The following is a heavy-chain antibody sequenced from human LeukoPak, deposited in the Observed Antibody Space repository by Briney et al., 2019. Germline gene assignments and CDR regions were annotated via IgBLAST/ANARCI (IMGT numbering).Heavy chain of an antibody. CDR2: INHSGST. D-gene: IGHD4-17*01. CDR1: GGSISTTSYY. V-gene: IGHV4-39*07. J-gene: IGHJ6*04. Sequence: SETLSLTCTVSGGSISTTSYYWGWIRQPPGKGLEWIGEINHSGSTNYNPSLKSRDTISVDTSKNQFSLKMTSVTAADTAVYYCATLRSGHYYYSMDVWGKGTTVTVSS. CDR3: ATLRSGHYYYSMDV.